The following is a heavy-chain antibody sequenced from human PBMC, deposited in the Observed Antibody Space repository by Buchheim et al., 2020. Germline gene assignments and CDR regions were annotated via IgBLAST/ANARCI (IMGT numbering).Heavy chain of an antibody. V-gene: IGHV3-11*06. CDR3: ARDSPLGSYYVYYYYGMDV. CDR2: ISSSSSYT. Sequence: QVQLVESGGGLVKPGGSLRLSCAASGFTFSDYYMSWIRQAPGKELEWVSYISSSSSYTNYADSVKGRFTISRDNAKNSLHLQMNSLRAEDTAVYYCARDSPLGSYYVYYYYGMDVWGQGTT. CDR1: GFTFSDYY. D-gene: IGHD1-26*01. J-gene: IGHJ6*02.